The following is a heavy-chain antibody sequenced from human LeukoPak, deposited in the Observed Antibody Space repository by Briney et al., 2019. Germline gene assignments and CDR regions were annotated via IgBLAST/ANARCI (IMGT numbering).Heavy chain of an antibody. CDR3: ARGGAITFGGVIVTPSFDY. J-gene: IGHJ4*02. V-gene: IGHV4-4*07. Sequence: SETLSLTCTVSGDSLSTYYWSWIRQPAGKGLEWIGRIYSSGSTNYNPSLKSRVTMSVDTSKNQFSLKLSSVTAADTAVYYCARGGAITFGGVIVTPSFDYWGQGTLVTVSS. D-gene: IGHD3-16*02. CDR1: GDSLSTYY. CDR2: IYSSGST.